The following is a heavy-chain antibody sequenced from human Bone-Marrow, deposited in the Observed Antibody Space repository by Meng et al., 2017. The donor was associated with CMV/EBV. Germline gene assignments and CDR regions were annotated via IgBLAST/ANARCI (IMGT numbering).Heavy chain of an antibody. D-gene: IGHD3/OR15-3a*01. Sequence: GESLKISCAASGFTFSSYHMNWVRQAPGKGLEWVSYISSGSHAIYYADSVKGRFTISRDNAKNSLYLQMNSLRPEDTALYYCARDRDFWTPYYRYCGADVWGQGTAVTVSS. CDR2: ISSGSHAI. J-gene: IGHJ6*02. CDR1: GFTFSSYH. CDR3: ARDRDFWTPYYRYCGADV. V-gene: IGHV3-48*03.